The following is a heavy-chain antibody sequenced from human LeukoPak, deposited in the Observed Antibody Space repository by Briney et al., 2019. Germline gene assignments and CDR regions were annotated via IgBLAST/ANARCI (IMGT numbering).Heavy chain of an antibody. CDR3: ARVRLRFGETYPDYYYYYGMDV. Sequence: GGSLRLSCAASGFTFSSYAMHWVRQAPGKGLKWVAVISYDGSNKYYADSVKGRFTISRDNSKNTLYLQMNSLRAEDTAVYYCARVRLRFGETYPDYYYYYGMDVWGQGTTVTVSS. J-gene: IGHJ6*02. D-gene: IGHD3-10*01. CDR2: ISYDGSNK. CDR1: GFTFSSYA. V-gene: IGHV3-30-3*01.